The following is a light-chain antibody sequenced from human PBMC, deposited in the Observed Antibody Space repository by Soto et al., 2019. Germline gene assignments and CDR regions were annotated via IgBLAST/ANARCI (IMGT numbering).Light chain of an antibody. CDR1: SIDVDDY. V-gene: IGLV2-11*01. CDR2: DVT. J-gene: IGLJ1*01. CDR3: CAHVGSSTYV. Sequence: QSVLTQPRSVSGSPGQSVTISCSGTSIDVDDYVSWYQQHPGKAPKVIIYDVTERPSGVPDRFSGSKSGNAASLTVSGLQAEDEADYYCCAHVGSSTYVFGSRTKLTVL.